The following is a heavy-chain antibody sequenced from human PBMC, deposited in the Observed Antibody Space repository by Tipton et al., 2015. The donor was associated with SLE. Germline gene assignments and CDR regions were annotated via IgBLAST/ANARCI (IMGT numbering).Heavy chain of an antibody. CDR3: ARGDYDFWSGLGY. CDR2: INHSGST. V-gene: IGHV4-34*09. Sequence: TLSLTCAVYGGSLSGYYWSWIRQPPGKGLEWIGEINHSGSTNYDPSLKSRVTISVDTSKNQFSLKLSSVTAADTAVYYCARGDYDFWSGLGYWGQGTLVTVSS. J-gene: IGHJ4*02. CDR1: GGSLSGYY. D-gene: IGHD3-3*01.